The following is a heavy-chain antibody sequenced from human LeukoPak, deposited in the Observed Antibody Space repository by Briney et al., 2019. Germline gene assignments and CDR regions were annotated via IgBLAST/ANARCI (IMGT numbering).Heavy chain of an antibody. CDR3: ARHGPGRILTGYYKALDY. D-gene: IGHD3-9*01. Sequence: SETLSLTCTVSGGSISSSSYYWGWIRQPPGKGLEWIRSIYYSGSTYYNPSLKSRVTISVDTSKNQFSLKLSSVTAADTAVYYCARHGPGRILTGYYKALDYWGQGTLVTVSS. V-gene: IGHV4-39*01. J-gene: IGHJ4*02. CDR2: IYYSGST. CDR1: GGSISSSSYY.